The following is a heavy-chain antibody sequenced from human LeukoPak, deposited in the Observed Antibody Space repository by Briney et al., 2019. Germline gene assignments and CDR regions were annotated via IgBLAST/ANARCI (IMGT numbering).Heavy chain of an antibody. D-gene: IGHD7-27*01. CDR3: ARDWGTYFDY. CDR1: GVSISSGGSR. J-gene: IGHJ4*02. CDR2: IYYSGST. Sequence: SETLSLTCNVSGVSISSGGSRWSWIRQHPGKGLEWIGYIYYSGSTYYNPSLESRLTMSVDTSKNQFSLHLTSVTAADTAVYYCARDWGTYFDYWGQGTLVTVSS. V-gene: IGHV4-31*03.